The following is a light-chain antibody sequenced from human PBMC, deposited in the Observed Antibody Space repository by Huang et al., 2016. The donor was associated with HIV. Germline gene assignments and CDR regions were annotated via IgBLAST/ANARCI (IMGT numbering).Light chain of an antibody. V-gene: IGKV4-1*01. CDR1: QSVLYSSNNKNY. Sequence: DIVMTQSPDSLAVSLGERATINCKSSQSVLYSSNNKNYLGWYQQKSGQTPKLLIYGAATREFGVPDRFSGRGAGTDFTLTISNLQAEDVAVYYCQQYYRTPRTFGQGTKVEIK. CDR3: QQYYRTPRT. J-gene: IGKJ1*01. CDR2: GAA.